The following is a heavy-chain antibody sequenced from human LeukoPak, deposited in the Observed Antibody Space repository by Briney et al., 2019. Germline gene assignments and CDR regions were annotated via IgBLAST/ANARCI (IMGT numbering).Heavy chain of an antibody. Sequence: SVKVSCTASGGTFSSYAISWVRQAPGQGLEWMGRIIPILGIANYAQKFQGRVTITADKSTSTAYMELSSLRSEDTAVYYCAREVYSSGWSSFDYWGQGTLVTVSS. V-gene: IGHV1-69*04. CDR2: IIPILGIA. J-gene: IGHJ4*02. CDR3: AREVYSSGWSSFDY. D-gene: IGHD6-19*01. CDR1: GGTFSSYA.